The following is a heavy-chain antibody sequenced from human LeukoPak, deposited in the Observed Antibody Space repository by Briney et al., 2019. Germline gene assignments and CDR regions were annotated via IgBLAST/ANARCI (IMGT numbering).Heavy chain of an antibody. D-gene: IGHD1-1*01. V-gene: IGHV4-61*02. CDR3: ARDPSALAAGWFDP. CDR1: GGSISSGSYY. CDR2: IYTSGST. Sequence: SQTLSLTCTVSGGSISSGSYYWSWIRQPAGKGLEWIGRIYTSGSTNYNPSLKSRVTISVDTSKNQFSLKLSSVTAADTAVYYCARDPSALAAGWFDPWGQGTLVTVSS. J-gene: IGHJ5*02.